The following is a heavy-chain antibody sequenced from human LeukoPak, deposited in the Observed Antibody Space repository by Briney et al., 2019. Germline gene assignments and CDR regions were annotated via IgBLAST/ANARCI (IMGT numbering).Heavy chain of an antibody. CDR1: GGSISSGGYY. Sequence: SETLSLTCTVSGGSISSGGYYWSWIRQHPGKGLEWIGYIYYSGSTYYNPSLKSRVTISVDTPKNQFSLKLSSVTAADTAVYYCARGLLRPGYFDYWGQGTLVTVSS. J-gene: IGHJ4*02. CDR2: IYYSGST. D-gene: IGHD1-26*01. V-gene: IGHV4-31*03. CDR3: ARGLLRPGYFDY.